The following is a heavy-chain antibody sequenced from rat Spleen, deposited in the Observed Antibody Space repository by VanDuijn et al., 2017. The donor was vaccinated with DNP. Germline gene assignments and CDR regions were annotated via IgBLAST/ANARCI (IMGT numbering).Heavy chain of an antibody. D-gene: IGHD4-2*01. J-gene: IGHJ4*01. Sequence: EVQLVESGGGLVQPGRSLKLSCAASGFTFSDYYMAWVRQAPKKGLEWVASISYEGSSTYYGDSVKGRFTISRDNAKSTLYLQMNSLRSEDTATYYCARDTRGDAWGQGASVTVSS. CDR1: GFTFSDYY. CDR2: ISYEGSST. V-gene: IGHV5-22*01. CDR3: ARDTRGDA.